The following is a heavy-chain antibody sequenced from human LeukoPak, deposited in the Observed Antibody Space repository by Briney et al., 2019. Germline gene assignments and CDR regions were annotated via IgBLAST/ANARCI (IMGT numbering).Heavy chain of an antibody. V-gene: IGHV1-69*06. CDR2: IIPIFGTA. Sequence: SVKVSCKASGGTFSSNAVSWVRQAPGQGLEWMGRIIPIFGTANYAQKFQGRVTITADKSTSTAYMELNRLRSEDTAVYYCAGWDRDGYNRGYFDYWGQGTLVTVSS. J-gene: IGHJ4*02. D-gene: IGHD5-24*01. CDR3: AGWDRDGYNRGYFDY. CDR1: GGTFSSNA.